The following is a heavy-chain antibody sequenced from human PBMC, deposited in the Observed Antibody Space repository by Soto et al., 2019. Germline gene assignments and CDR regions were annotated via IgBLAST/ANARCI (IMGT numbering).Heavy chain of an antibody. CDR1: GGSISSYY. CDR2: VYYGGST. Sequence: SETLSLTCTVSGGSISSYYWSWTRQPPGKGLEWIGYVYYGGSTNYNPSLKSRVTISVDTSKNQFSLKLSSVTAADTAVYYCARFLMNYDFWSGRPYYYYMDVWGKGTTVTVSS. D-gene: IGHD3-3*01. CDR3: ARFLMNYDFWSGRPYYYYMDV. J-gene: IGHJ6*03. V-gene: IGHV4-59*01.